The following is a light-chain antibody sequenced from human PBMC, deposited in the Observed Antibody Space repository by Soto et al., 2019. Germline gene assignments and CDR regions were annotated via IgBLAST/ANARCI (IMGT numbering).Light chain of an antibody. V-gene: IGLV7-46*01. CDR2: DTS. J-gene: IGLJ2*01. CDR1: TGAVTSGHY. Sequence: QAVVTQEPSLTVSPGGTVTLTCASSTGAVTSGHYPYWFQQKPGQAPRTLIFDTSNKHSWPPARFSGSLLGGKPALTLSGAQPEDEAEYFCLLSYGGARRVFGGGTKLTVL. CDR3: LLSYGGARRV.